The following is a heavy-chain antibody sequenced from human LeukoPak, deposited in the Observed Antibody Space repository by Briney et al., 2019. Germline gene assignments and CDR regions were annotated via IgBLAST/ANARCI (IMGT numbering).Heavy chain of an antibody. V-gene: IGHV3-30*18. CDR2: ISYDGSNK. CDR1: GFTFSSYG. J-gene: IGHJ4*02. D-gene: IGHD3-9*01. Sequence: GGSLRLSCAASGFTFSSYGMHWVRQAPGKGLEWVAVISYDGSNKYYADSVKGRFTISRDNSKNTLYLQMNSLRAEDTAVYNCAKGDYILTGYYSGLKAFDYWGQGTLVTVSS. CDR3: AKGDYILTGYYSGLKAFDY.